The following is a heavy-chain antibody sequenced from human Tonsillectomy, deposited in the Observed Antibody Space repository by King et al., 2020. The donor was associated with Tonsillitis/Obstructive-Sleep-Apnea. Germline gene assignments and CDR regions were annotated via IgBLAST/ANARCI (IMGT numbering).Heavy chain of an antibody. Sequence: VQLVESGGGLVQPGGSLRLSCAASGFTFSSYAMSWVRQAPGKGLEWVSAISGSGGSTYYADSVKGRFTISRDNSKNTLYLQMNSLRAEDTAVYYCAKVSPVYCSGGSCLGMDVWGKGATVTVSS. D-gene: IGHD2-15*01. V-gene: IGHV3-23*04. J-gene: IGHJ6*04. CDR1: GFTFSSYA. CDR2: ISGSGGST. CDR3: AKVSPVYCSGGSCLGMDV.